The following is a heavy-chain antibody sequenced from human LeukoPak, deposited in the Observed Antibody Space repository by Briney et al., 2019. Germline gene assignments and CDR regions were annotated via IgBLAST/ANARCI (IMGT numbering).Heavy chain of an antibody. J-gene: IGHJ4*02. D-gene: IGHD3-3*01. V-gene: IGHV1-2*02. Sequence: GASVKVSCKASGYTFTGYYMHWVRPAPGQGLEWMGWINPNSGGTNYAQKFQGRVTMTRDTSISTAYMELSRLRSDDTAVYYCVRTHFTIFGVVSTLDYWGQGTLVTVSS. CDR2: INPNSGGT. CDR3: VRTHFTIFGVVSTLDY. CDR1: GYTFTGYY.